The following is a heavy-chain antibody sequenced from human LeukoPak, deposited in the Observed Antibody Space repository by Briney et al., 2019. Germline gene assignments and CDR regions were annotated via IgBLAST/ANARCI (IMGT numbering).Heavy chain of an antibody. CDR2: IIPIFGTA. Sequence: GSSVKVSCKASGGTFSSYAISWVRQAPGQGLEWMGGIIPIFGTANYAQKFQGRVTITTDESTSTAYMELSSLRSEDTAVYYCASLRGDIVFDPWGQGTLATVSS. CDR1: GGTFSSYA. CDR3: ASLRGDIVFDP. V-gene: IGHV1-69*05. D-gene: IGHD2-15*01. J-gene: IGHJ5*02.